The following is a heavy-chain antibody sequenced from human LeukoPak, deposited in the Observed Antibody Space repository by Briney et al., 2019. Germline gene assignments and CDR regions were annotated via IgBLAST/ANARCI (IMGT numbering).Heavy chain of an antibody. CDR1: GFTFSSYG. Sequence: GGSLRLSCAASGFTFSSYGMHWVRQAPGKGLEWVAVIWYDGSNKYYADSVKGRFTISRDNSKNTLYLQMNSLRAEDTAVYYCAKSGCSSTSCYSILSGWLDPWGQGTLVTVSS. V-gene: IGHV3-33*06. D-gene: IGHD2-2*02. CDR2: IWYDGSNK. J-gene: IGHJ5*02. CDR3: AKSGCSSTSCYSILSGWLDP.